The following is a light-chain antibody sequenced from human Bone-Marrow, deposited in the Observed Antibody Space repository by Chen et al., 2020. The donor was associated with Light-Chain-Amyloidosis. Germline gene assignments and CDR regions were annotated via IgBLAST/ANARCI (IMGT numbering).Light chain of an antibody. J-gene: IGLJ3*02. CDR3: QSYQGSSQGV. CDR2: EDD. V-gene: IGLV6-57*01. CDR1: SGSIATNY. Sequence: NFMLTQPHSVSESPGKTVIISCTRSSGSIATNYVQWYQQRPGSSPTTVIYEDDQRPSGVPARFSGAIDRSSNSSSLTISGLKTEDEAGYYCQSYQGSSQGVFGGGTTLTVL.